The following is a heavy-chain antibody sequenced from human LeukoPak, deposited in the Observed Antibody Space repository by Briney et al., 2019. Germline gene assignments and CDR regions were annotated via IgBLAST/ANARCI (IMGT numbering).Heavy chain of an antibody. J-gene: IGHJ4*02. Sequence: GGSLRLSCAASGLTVSSSYMYWVRQAPGKGLEWVSFFYRGDSTYYAESVRGRFTISRDNSKNTLYLLMNSLIPEDTAVYYCAREVVSSPSYFDSWGQGTLVTVSS. D-gene: IGHD2-15*01. V-gene: IGHV3-53*01. CDR1: GLTVSSSY. CDR3: AREVVSSPSYFDS. CDR2: FYRGDST.